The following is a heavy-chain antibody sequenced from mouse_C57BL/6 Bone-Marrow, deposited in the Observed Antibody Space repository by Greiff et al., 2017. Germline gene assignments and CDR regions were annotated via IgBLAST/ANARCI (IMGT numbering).Heavy chain of an antibody. V-gene: IGHV1-50*01. CDR3: ARVYYGSSYAMDY. J-gene: IGHJ4*01. D-gene: IGHD1-1*01. Sequence: VQLQQPGAELVKPGASVKLSCKASGYTFTSYWMPWVKQRPGQGLEWIGEIDPSDSYTNYNQKFKGKATLTVDTSSSTAYMQLSSLASEYSAVYYCARVYYGSSYAMDYWGEGTSGTVSS. CDR2: IDPSDSYT. CDR1: GYTFTSYW.